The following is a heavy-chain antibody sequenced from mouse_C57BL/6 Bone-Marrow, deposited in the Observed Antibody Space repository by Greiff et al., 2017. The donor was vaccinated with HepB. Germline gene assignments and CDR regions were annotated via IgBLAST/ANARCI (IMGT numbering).Heavy chain of an antibody. CDR2: ISNGGGST. D-gene: IGHD1-1*01. CDR1: GFTFSDYY. J-gene: IGHJ3*01. Sequence: EVHLVESGGGLVQPGGSLKLSCAASGFTFSDYYMYWVRQTPEKRLEWVAYISNGGGSTYYPDTVKGRFTISRDNAKNTLYLQMSRLKSEDTAMYYCARTLYYYGSGAYWGQGTLVTVSA. V-gene: IGHV5-12*01. CDR3: ARTLYYYGSGAY.